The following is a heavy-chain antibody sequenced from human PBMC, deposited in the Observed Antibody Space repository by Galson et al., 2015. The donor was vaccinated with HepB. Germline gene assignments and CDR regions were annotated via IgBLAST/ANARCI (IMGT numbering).Heavy chain of an antibody. D-gene: IGHD3-16*01. CDR3: ARPGGPLGYFDL. V-gene: IGHV1-3*01. CDR1: GYTFTSYA. CDR2: INAGNGNT. Sequence: SVKVSCKASGYTFTSYAMHWVRQAPGQRLEWMGWINAGNGNTKYSQKFQGRVTITRDTSASTAYMELSSLRSEDTAVYYCARPGGPLGYFDLWGRGTLVTVSS. J-gene: IGHJ2*01.